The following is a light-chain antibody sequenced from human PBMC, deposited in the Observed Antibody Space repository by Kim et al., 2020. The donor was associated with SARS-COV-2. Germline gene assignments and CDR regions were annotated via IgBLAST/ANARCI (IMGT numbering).Light chain of an antibody. J-gene: IGLJ2*01. V-gene: IGLV2-14*03. CDR1: RSLAGDYNY. CDR3: TSYTGDDTVV. CDR2: DYS. Sequence: GPSITLSCTGTRSLAGDYNYGPWYQQQPEKAPKILIYDYSVRPSGVSTHFSGSKSGNTASLTISGLQAADEADYYCTSYTGDDTVVFGGGTQLTVL.